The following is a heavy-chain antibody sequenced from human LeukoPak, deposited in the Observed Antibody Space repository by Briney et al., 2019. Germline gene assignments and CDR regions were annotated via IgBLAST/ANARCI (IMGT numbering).Heavy chain of an antibody. Sequence: SETLSLTCAVCGGSFTCYHWNWIRQSPQRGLEWIGEINHRGHPHSNPSLESRLTISVDTSKNQFSLTLRSVTAADTAVYYCARDPITVVTFPYYFDFWGQGTPVTVSS. CDR2: INHRGHP. J-gene: IGHJ4*02. CDR3: ARDPITVVTFPYYFDF. D-gene: IGHD2/OR15-2a*01. V-gene: IGHV4-34*01. CDR1: GGSFTCYH.